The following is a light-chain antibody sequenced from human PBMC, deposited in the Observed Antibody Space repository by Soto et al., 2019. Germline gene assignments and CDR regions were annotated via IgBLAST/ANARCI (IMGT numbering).Light chain of an antibody. V-gene: IGLV2-14*01. CDR2: QVS. CDR3: SSYTAWSIVV. CDR1: SSDIVVYNY. J-gene: IGLJ2*01. Sequence: QSALTQPASVSGSPGQSITISCTGTSSDIVVYNYVSWYQQHPGKSPKLLIYQVSNRPSGVSNRFSGSKSGNTASPTIPGLQAEDEADYYGSSYTAWSIVVFGGGPKVTVL.